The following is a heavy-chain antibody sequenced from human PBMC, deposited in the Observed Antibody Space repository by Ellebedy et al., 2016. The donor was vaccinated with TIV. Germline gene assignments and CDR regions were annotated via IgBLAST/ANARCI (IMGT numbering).Heavy chain of an antibody. CDR1: GYTFTSYD. CDR3: ARGSGYSSGWYSTLLGTGWAADFDY. V-gene: IGHV1-8*03. J-gene: IGHJ4*02. D-gene: IGHD6-19*01. Sequence: AASVKVSCKASGYTFTSYDINWVRQATGQGLEWMGWMNPNSGNTGYAQKFQGRVTITRNTSISTAYMELSSLRSEDTAVYYCARGSGYSSGWYSTLLGTGWAADFDYWGQGTLVTVSS. CDR2: MNPNSGNT.